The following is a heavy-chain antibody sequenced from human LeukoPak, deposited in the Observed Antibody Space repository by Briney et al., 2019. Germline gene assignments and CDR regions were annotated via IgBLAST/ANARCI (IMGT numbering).Heavy chain of an antibody. CDR3: AKDEGLYSSGWPFDY. J-gene: IGHJ4*02. CDR2: ISGSGGST. D-gene: IGHD6-19*01. Sequence: PGGSLRLSCAASGFTFSSYAMSWVRQAPGMGLEWISTISGSGGSTYYADSVKGRFTISRDNSKNTLFLQMNSLSAEDTAVYYCAKDEGLYSSGWPFDYWGQGTLVTVSS. V-gene: IGHV3-23*01. CDR1: GFTFSSYA.